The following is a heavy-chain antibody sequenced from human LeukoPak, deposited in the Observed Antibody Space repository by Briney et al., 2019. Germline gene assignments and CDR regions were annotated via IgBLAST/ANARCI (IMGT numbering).Heavy chain of an antibody. V-gene: IGHV3-21*01. CDR3: ARDRGSIAARHFDY. CDR2: ISSSSSYI. Sequence: GGSLRLPCAASGFTFSSYSMNWVRQAPGKGLEWVSSISSSSSYIYYADSVKGRFTISRDNAKNSLYLQMNSLRAEDTAVYYCARDRGSIAARHFDYWGQGTLVTVSS. J-gene: IGHJ4*02. CDR1: GFTFSSYS. D-gene: IGHD6-6*01.